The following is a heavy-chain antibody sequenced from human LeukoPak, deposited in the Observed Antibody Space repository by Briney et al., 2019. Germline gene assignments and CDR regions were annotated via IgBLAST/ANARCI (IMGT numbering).Heavy chain of an antibody. J-gene: IGHJ4*02. CDR1: GYTFTDYY. D-gene: IGHD5-12*01. V-gene: IGHV1-2*02. CDR3: ARDSGYGTGGSLFDY. Sequence: ASVKVSCTTSGYTFTDYYLHWVRQAPGQGLEWVGWIHPNTGATHYAQKFQGRLTMTRDTSISTVYMELTRLRSDDTAVYYCARDSGYGTGGSLFDYWGQGTLVTVSS. CDR2: IHPNTGAT.